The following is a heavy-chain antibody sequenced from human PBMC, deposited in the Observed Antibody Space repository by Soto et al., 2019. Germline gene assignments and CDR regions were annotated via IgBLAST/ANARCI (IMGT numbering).Heavy chain of an antibody. D-gene: IGHD2-15*01. Sequence: QVQLVQSGAEVKKPGSSVKVSCKASGGTFSSYAISWVRQAPGQGLEWMGGIIPIFGTANYAQKFQGRVTITADEPTSTAYRELSSLRSEDTAVYYCAREVVVAATGWFDPWGQGTLVTVSS. CDR1: GGTFSSYA. CDR2: IIPIFGTA. CDR3: AREVVVAATGWFDP. V-gene: IGHV1-69*12. J-gene: IGHJ5*02.